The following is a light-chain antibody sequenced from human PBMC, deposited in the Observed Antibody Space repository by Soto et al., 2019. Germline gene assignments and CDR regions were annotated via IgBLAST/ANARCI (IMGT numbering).Light chain of an antibody. CDR3: QQSYSTPWT. CDR2: TAS. J-gene: IGKJ1*01. V-gene: IGKV1-39*01. CDR1: QSIIKD. Sequence: DIQMTQSPSSLSASVGDRVTITCRASQSIIKDVNWYQQKPGKAPELLIYTASSLQGGVPSRFSGSASGTDFTLTISSLQPGDFATYFCQQSYSTPWTFGQGTRVDI.